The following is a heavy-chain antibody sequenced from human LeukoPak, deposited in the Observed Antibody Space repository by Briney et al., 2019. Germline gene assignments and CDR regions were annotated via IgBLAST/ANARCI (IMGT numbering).Heavy chain of an antibody. CDR3: AKDPTSIAVAGVDY. V-gene: IGHV3-23*01. J-gene: IGHJ4*02. CDR2: ITASGTST. CDR1: GFTFSRYA. D-gene: IGHD6-19*01. Sequence: GGSLRLSCAASGFTFSRYAVSWMRQAPGKGLEWVSSITASGTSTYYAVSVQGRFAISRDNSKTTLYLQMNSLRAEDTAVYYCAKDPTSIAVAGVDYWGQGTLVTVSS.